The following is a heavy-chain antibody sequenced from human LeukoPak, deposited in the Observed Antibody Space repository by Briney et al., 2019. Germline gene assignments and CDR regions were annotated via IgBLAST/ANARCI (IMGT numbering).Heavy chain of an antibody. Sequence: GESLRLSCAASGFTFSGSWMNWVRQAPGKGLEWVANINPDGSQKRFVDSVMGRFTMSRDNAKNSLYLQMNSLRVEDSAVFYCAAWTDRGYNFWGQGTLVTVSS. D-gene: IGHD5-24*01. J-gene: IGHJ4*02. CDR1: GFTFSGSW. V-gene: IGHV3-7*01. CDR2: INPDGSQK. CDR3: AAWTDRGYNF.